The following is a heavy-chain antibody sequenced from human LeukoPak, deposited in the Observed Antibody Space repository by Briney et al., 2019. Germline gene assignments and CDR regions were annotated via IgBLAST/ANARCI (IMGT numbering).Heavy chain of an antibody. CDR1: GGSISSFY. CDR2: VFYSGNT. D-gene: IGHD3-16*01. V-gene: IGHV4-59*13. CDR3: ARGLPGRDAFDV. J-gene: IGHJ3*01. Sequence: SETLSLTCTVSGGSISSFYWNWIRQPPGKGLEWVGYVFYSGNTNYNPSLGSRVTISEDTSKNQFSLNLNSLTAADTAVYYCARGLPGRDAFDVWGQGAVVTVSS.